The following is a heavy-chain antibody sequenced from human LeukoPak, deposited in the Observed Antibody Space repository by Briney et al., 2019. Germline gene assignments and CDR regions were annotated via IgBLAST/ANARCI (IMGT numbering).Heavy chain of an antibody. CDR2: IYYSGRT. Sequence: SETLSLTCTVSGGSISSYYWSWIRQPPGKGLEWIGYIYYSGRTNYNPSLKSRVTISVDTSKNQFSLKLSSVTAADTAVYYCARDGIVGATYGTWGQGTLVTVSS. J-gene: IGHJ5*02. CDR3: ARDGIVGATYGT. D-gene: IGHD1-26*01. V-gene: IGHV4-59*12. CDR1: GGSISSYY.